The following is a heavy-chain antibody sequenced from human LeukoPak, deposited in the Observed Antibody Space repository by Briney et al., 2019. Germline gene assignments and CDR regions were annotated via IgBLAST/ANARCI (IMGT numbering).Heavy chain of an antibody. J-gene: IGHJ6*03. CDR1: GGSISSSSYY. CDR3: ARQDSVGGWHAKDYYYYMDV. V-gene: IGHV4-39*07. CDR2: IYYSGST. D-gene: IGHD6-19*01. Sequence: PSETLSLTCTVSGGSISSSSYYWGWIRQPPGKGLEWIGSIYYSGSTNYNPSLKSRVTISVDTSKNQFSLKLSSVTAADTAVYYCARQDSVGGWHAKDYYYYMDVWGKGTPVTV.